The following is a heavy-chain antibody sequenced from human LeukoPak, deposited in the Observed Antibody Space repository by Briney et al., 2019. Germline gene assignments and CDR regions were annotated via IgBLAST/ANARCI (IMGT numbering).Heavy chain of an antibody. V-gene: IGHV4-39*07. CDR2: IYYSGST. Sequence: SETLSLTCTVSGGSISSSSYYWGWIRQPPGKGLEWIGSIYYSGSTYYNPSLKSRVTISVDTSKNQFSLKLSSVTAADTAVYYCARGAGEVVGATCFDYWGQGTLVTVSS. CDR1: GGSISSSSYY. D-gene: IGHD1-26*01. CDR3: ARGAGEVVGATCFDY. J-gene: IGHJ4*02.